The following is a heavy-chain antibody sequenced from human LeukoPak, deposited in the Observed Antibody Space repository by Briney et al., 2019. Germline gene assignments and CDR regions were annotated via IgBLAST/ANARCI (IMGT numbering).Heavy chain of an antibody. J-gene: IGHJ5*02. D-gene: IGHD1-20*01. Sequence: GASVKVSCKVSGYTLTELSMHWVRQAPGKGLEWMGGFDPEDGETIYAQKFQGRVTMTEDTSTDTAYMELSSLRSEDTAAYYCATRPGITGSFDPWGQGTLVTVSS. CDR3: ATRPGITGSFDP. CDR2: FDPEDGET. V-gene: IGHV1-24*01. CDR1: GYTLTELS.